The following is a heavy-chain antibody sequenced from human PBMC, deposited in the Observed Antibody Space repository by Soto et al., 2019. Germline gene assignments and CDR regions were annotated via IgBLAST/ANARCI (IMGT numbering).Heavy chain of an antibody. V-gene: IGHV3-30-3*01. J-gene: IGHJ4*02. CDR2: ISYDGSNK. Sequence: GGSLRLSCAASGFTFSSYAMHWVRQAPGKGLEWVAVISYDGSNKYYADSVKGRFTISRDNSKNTLYLQMNSLRAEDTAVYYCAREWLIAVAGTGYFDYWGQGTLVTVSS. D-gene: IGHD6-19*01. CDR3: AREWLIAVAGTGYFDY. CDR1: GFTFSSYA.